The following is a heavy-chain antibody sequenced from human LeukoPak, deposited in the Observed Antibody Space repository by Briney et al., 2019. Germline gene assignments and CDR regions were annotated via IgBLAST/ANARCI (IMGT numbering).Heavy chain of an antibody. CDR3: ARSRITMVRGVIITDAFDI. CDR1: GYTFTGYY. J-gene: IGHJ3*02. CDR2: INPNSGGT. Sequence: ASVKVSCKASGYTFTGYYMHWVRQAPVQGLEWMGWINPNSGGTNYAQKFQGRVTMTRDTSISTAYMELSRLRSDDTAVYYCARSRITMVRGVIITDAFDIWGQGTMVTVSS. D-gene: IGHD3-10*01. V-gene: IGHV1-2*02.